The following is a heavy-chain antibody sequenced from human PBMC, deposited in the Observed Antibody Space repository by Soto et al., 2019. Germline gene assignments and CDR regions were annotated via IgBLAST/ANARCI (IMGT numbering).Heavy chain of an antibody. Sequence: GESLKISCKGSGYSFTSYWTGWVRQIPGKGLEWMGIIYPGDSDTRYSPSFQGQVTISADKSISTAYLQWSSLKASDTAMYYCARSTPPITMVRGVIIKHYYYYGMDVWGQGTTVTVSS. CDR3: ARSTPPITMVRGVIIKHYYYYGMDV. J-gene: IGHJ6*02. V-gene: IGHV5-51*01. D-gene: IGHD3-10*01. CDR1: GYSFTSYW. CDR2: IYPGDSDT.